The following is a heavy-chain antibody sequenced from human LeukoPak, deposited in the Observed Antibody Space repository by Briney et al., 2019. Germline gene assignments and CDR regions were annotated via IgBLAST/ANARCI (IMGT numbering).Heavy chain of an antibody. J-gene: IGHJ4*02. CDR3: ARSHPGTTVDGY. CDR2: IWYDGSNK. CDR1: GFTFRSYG. D-gene: IGHD6-19*01. Sequence: PGRSLRLSCAASGFTFRSYGMHWVRQAPGKGLEWVAIIWYDGSNKYHADSVKGRFTISRDNSKNTLFLQMDSLRAEDTAVYYCARSHPGTTVDGYWGQGTLVTGSS. V-gene: IGHV3-33*01.